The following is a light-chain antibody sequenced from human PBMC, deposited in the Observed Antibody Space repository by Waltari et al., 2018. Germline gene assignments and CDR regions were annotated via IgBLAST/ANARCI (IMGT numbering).Light chain of an antibody. CDR3: QQRSNWPPRYT. CDR1: QSVSSY. V-gene: IGKV3-11*01. J-gene: IGKJ2*01. CDR2: DAS. Sequence: IVLTQSPATLSLSPGERATLSCRASQSVSSYLAWYQQKPGQAPRLLIYDASNRATGSPAKFSGSGSGTDFTLTISSREPEDFAVYYCQQRSNWPPRYTFGQGTKLEIK.